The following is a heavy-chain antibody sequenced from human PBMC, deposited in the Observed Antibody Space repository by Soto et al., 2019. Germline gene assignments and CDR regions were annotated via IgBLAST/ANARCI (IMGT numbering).Heavy chain of an antibody. Sequence: VGSLRLSCAASGFTFSSYWMSWVRQAPGKGLEWVANIKQDGSEKYYVDSVKGRFTISRDNAKNSLYLQMNSLRAEDTAVYYCARELPNSGWYHFDPWGQGTLVTVSS. D-gene: IGHD6-19*01. CDR1: GFTFSSYW. CDR3: ARELPNSGWYHFDP. CDR2: IKQDGSEK. V-gene: IGHV3-7*03. J-gene: IGHJ5*02.